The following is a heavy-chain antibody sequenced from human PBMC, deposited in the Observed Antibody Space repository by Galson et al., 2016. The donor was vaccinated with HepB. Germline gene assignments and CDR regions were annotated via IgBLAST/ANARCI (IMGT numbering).Heavy chain of an antibody. CDR3: ARESVYLYYAMDV. D-gene: IGHD5/OR15-5a*01. CDR2: STSSGGTT. V-gene: IGHV3-11*01. CDR1: GFIFSDYY. Sequence: SLRLSCAASGFIFSDYYMSWVRQAPGEGLEWISYSTSSGGTTYYADSVKGRFTISRDKTKDALYLDMSSLTADDTAVYYCARESVYLYYAMDVWGKGTTVTVSS. J-gene: IGHJ6*04.